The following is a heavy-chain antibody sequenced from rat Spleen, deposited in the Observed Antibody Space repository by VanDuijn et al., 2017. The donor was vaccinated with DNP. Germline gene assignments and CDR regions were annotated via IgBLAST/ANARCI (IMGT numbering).Heavy chain of an antibody. CDR2: ISTSGGNT. J-gene: IGHJ2*01. Sequence: EVQLVESGGGLVQPGRSMKLSCAASGFTFSSFPMAWVRQAPTKGLEWVASISTSGGNTYHRDSVKGRFTISRDNAKSSLSLQMDSLRSEDTATYYCSTGGTEFNHWGQGVMVTVSS. CDR3: STGGTEFNH. V-gene: IGHV5-25*01. D-gene: IGHD1-11*01. CDR1: GFTFSSFP.